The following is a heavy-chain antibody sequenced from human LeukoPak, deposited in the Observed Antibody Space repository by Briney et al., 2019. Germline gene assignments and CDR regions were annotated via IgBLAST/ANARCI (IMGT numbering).Heavy chain of an antibody. Sequence: GGSLRLSCAVSGFSFSSYSMNWVRQAPGKGLEWVSYISSSSSTIYYADSVMGRFTISRDNAKNSLYLQMNSLRDEDTAVYYCARAGRYYDSSGFLFGYWGQGTLVTVSS. CDR1: GFSFSSYS. CDR2: ISSSSSTI. V-gene: IGHV3-48*02. J-gene: IGHJ4*02. D-gene: IGHD3-22*01. CDR3: ARAGRYYDSSGFLFGY.